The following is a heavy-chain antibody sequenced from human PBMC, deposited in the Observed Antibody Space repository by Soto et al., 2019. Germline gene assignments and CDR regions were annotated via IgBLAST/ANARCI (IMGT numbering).Heavy chain of an antibody. Sequence: QVQLQESGPGLVKPSQTLTLTCSVSGGSIDTGGFYWSWARQLPGKGIQWIGYIYYTGAAYYNPALKSRVVISLDTSANPFSLSLSSLTAADTAVYYCASGTFNDISFDSWGQGRLVTVSS. V-gene: IGHV4-31*03. CDR1: GGSIDTGGFY. D-gene: IGHD2-21*01. CDR2: IYYTGAA. CDR3: ASGTFNDISFDS. J-gene: IGHJ4*02.